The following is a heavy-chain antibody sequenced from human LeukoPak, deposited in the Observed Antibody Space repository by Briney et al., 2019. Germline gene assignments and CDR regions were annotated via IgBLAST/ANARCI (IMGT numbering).Heavy chain of an antibody. V-gene: IGHV4-4*09. CDR3: CGGQVGGDY. J-gene: IGHJ4*02. Sequence: KPSETLSLTCTVSGGSISSYYWSWIRQPPGKGLEWIGYIYTSGSTNYNPSLKSRVTISVDTSKNQFSLKLSSVTAADTAVYYWCGGQVGGDYWGQGTLVTVSS. D-gene: IGHD3-16*01. CDR1: GGSISSYY. CDR2: IYTSGST.